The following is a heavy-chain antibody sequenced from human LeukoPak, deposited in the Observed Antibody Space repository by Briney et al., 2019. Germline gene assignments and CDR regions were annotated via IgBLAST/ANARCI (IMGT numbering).Heavy chain of an antibody. CDR2: ISKDGSIT. CDR3: ARESYGDFYFDY. J-gene: IGHJ4*02. D-gene: IGHD4-17*01. CDR1: RFTFSSYS. V-gene: IGHV3-30*04. Sequence: AGGSLRLSCAASRFTFSSYSMHWVRQAPGKGLEWVALISKDGSITFYADSVKGRFTISRDNPKNTLYLQINSLRTEDTSVYFCARESYGDFYFDYWGQGPLVTVSS.